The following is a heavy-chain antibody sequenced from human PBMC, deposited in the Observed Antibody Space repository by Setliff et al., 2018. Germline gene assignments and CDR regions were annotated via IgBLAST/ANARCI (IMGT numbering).Heavy chain of an antibody. CDR2: IYHRGRT. J-gene: IGHJ3*02. CDR3: ASPRRDDLDSPFDAFDI. Sequence: SETLSLTCGVSGTSISSGHYWGWIRQPPGKGLEWIATIYHRGRTYYNPSLNSRVTISLDTSKNHFSLKLRSVTAADTAGYYCASPRRDDLDSPFDAFDIWGQGTKGTVSS. V-gene: IGHV4-38-2*01. CDR1: GTSISSGHY. D-gene: IGHD3-3*01.